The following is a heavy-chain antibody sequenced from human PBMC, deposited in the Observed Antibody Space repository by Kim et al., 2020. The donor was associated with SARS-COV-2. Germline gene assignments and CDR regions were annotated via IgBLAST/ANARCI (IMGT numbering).Heavy chain of an antibody. CDR3: AKGVGGSYSGTGY. D-gene: IGHD1-26*01. Sequence: GGSLRLSCAASGFTFDDYAMHWVRQAPGKGLQWVSGISWNSGNIDYAASVKGRFTISRDNAKNSLYLQMNSLRVDDTALYYCAKGVGGSYSGTGYWGQGTLVTVSS. CDR2: ISWNSGNI. CDR1: GFTFDDYA. V-gene: IGHV3-9*01. J-gene: IGHJ4*02.